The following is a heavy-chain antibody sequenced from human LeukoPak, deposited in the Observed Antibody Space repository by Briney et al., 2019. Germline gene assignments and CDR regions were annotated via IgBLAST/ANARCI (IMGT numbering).Heavy chain of an antibody. CDR3: ARGRLAAGTPYGY. J-gene: IGHJ4*02. CDR1: GFTFSSYA. V-gene: IGHV3-7*01. CDR2: IKQDGSEK. Sequence: PGGSLRLSCAASGFTFSSYAMSWVRQAPGKGLEWVANIKQDGSEKYYVDSVKGRFTISRDNAKNSLYLQMNSLRAEDTAVYYCARGRLAAGTPYGYWGQGTLVTVSS. D-gene: IGHD6-13*01.